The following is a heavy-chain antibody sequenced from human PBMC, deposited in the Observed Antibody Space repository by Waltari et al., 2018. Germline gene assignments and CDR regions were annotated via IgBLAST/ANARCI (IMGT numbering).Heavy chain of an antibody. CDR3: TRGLKNWFDP. V-gene: IGHV3-13*01. Sequence: EVQLVGSGGGLVHPGGSLGLSCTASGFTFINYDMNWVRQVTGKGLEWVSGIGVAGDTYYADSVRGRFTISRQNVKNSLYLQMDSLRAEDTAAYYCTRGLKNWFDPWGQGILVTVSS. CDR1: GFTFINYD. CDR2: IGVAGDT. J-gene: IGHJ5*02.